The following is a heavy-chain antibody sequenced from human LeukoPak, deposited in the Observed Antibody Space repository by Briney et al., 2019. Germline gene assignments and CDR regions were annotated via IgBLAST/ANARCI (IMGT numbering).Heavy chain of an antibody. CDR1: GVSISSGDYY. D-gene: IGHD3-10*01. CDR3: ARDTMGTTTFDY. CDR2: IYYSGST. J-gene: IGHJ4*02. V-gene: IGHV4-30-4*01. Sequence: PSQTLSLTCTVSGVSISSGDYYWSWIRQPPGKGLEWIGYIYYSGSTYYNPSLKSRVTISVDTSKNQFSLKLSSVTAADTAMYYCARDTMGTTTFDYWGQGTLVTVSS.